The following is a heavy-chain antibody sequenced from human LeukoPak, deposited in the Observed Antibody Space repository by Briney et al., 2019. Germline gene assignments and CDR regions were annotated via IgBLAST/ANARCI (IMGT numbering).Heavy chain of an antibody. CDR3: ARVGGTAWAFDI. CDR1: GCSISSSNW. D-gene: IGHD1-26*01. J-gene: IGHJ3*02. CDR2: IYHSGST. V-gene: IGHV4-4*02. Sequence: SGTLSLTCAVSGCSISSSNWWSWVRQPPGKGLKWIGEIYHSGSTNYNPSLKSRVTISVDKSKNQFSLKLSSVTAADTAVYYCARVGGTAWAFDIWGQGTMVTVSS.